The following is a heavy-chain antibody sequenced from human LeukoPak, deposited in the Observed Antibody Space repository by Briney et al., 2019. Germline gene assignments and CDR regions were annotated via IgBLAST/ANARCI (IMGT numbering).Heavy chain of an antibody. CDR2: ISAYNGNT. Sequence: ASVKVSCKASGYTFTGYYMHWVRQAPGQGLEWMGWISAYNGNTNYAQKLQGRVTMTTDTSTSTAYMELRSLRSDDTAVYYCARGFYYGGFDPWGQGTLVTVSS. CDR3: ARGFYYGGFDP. J-gene: IGHJ5*02. V-gene: IGHV1-18*04. D-gene: IGHD3-10*01. CDR1: GYTFTGYY.